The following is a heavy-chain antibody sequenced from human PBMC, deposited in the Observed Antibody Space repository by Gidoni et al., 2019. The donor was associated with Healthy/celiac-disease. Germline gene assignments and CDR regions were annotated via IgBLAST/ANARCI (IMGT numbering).Heavy chain of an antibody. V-gene: IGHV4-4*07. D-gene: IGHD2-2*01. J-gene: IGHJ6*02. CDR3: ARLPGYCSSTSCEEQYYYGMDV. Sequence: QVQLQESGPGLVKPSETLSLTCTVSGGPISSYYWSWIRQPAGKGLEWIGRIYTSGSTNYNPSLKSRVTMSVDTSKNQFSLKLSSVTAADTAVYYCARLPGYCSSTSCEEQYYYGMDVWGQGTTVTVSS. CDR1: GGPISSYY. CDR2: IYTSGST.